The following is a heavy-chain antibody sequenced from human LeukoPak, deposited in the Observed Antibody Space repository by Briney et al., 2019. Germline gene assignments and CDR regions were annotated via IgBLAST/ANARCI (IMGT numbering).Heavy chain of an antibody. Sequence: PGGSLRLSCAASGFTFNSYWMSWVRQAPGKGLEWVATIKHDGSDKKYVDSVKGRFTIFRDNAKNSLYLQMNSLSGDDTAVYFCARPSFTSGSYFDHWGQGTLVTVSS. CDR2: IKHDGSDK. D-gene: IGHD3-22*01. V-gene: IGHV3-7*01. CDR3: ARPSFTSGSYFDH. CDR1: GFTFNSYW. J-gene: IGHJ4*02.